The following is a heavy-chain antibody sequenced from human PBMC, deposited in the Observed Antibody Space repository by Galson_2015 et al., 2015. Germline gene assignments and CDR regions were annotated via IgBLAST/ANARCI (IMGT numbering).Heavy chain of an antibody. V-gene: IGHV4-34*01. J-gene: IGHJ6*03. CDR1: GGSFSGYY. D-gene: IGHD2-2*01. Sequence: SETLSLTCAVYGGSFSGYYWSWIRQPPGEGLEWIGEIDHSGSTNYNPSLKSRVTISVDTSKNQFSLKLSSVTAADTAVYYCARVKRNVGYCTSTSCRHYYYSYMDVWGKGTTVTVS. CDR3: ARVKRNVGYCTSTSCRHYYYSYMDV. CDR2: IDHSGST.